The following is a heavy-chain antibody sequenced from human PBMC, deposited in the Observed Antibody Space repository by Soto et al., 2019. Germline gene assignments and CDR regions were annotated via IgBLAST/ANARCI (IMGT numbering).Heavy chain of an antibody. CDR1: GFTFSNAC. Sequence: AGCLRLSCAASGFTFSNACINWVRQAPGKGLEWVGRVKSKNDGGTTDFAAPVKGRFAISRDDSKNMVYLEMNSLQTEDTAIYYCTTDSYITSIIVRFDYWGHGTLVTVSS. V-gene: IGHV3-15*07. CDR3: TTDSYITSIIVRFDY. CDR2: VKSKNDGGTT. D-gene: IGHD3-22*01. J-gene: IGHJ4*01.